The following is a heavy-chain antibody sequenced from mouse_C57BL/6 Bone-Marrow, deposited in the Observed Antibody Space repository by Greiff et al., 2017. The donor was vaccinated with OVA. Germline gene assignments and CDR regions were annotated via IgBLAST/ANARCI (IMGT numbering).Heavy chain of an antibody. Sequence: VKLMESGAELVKPGASVKMSCKASGYTFTSYWITWVKQRPGQGLEWIGDIYPGSGSTNYNEKFKSKATLTVDTSSSTAYMQLSSLTSEDSAVYYCARDYGSLYWGQGTTLTVSS. CDR3: ARDYGSLY. V-gene: IGHV1-55*01. D-gene: IGHD1-1*01. J-gene: IGHJ2*01. CDR1: GYTFTSYW. CDR2: IYPGSGST.